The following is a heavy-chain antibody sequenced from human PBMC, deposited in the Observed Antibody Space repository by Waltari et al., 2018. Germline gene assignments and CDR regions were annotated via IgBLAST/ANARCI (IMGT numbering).Heavy chain of an antibody. D-gene: IGHD4-4*01. CDR1: GGSSRRNL. V-gene: IGHV4-4*07. J-gene: IGHJ4*02. Sequence: QVQLQESGPGLVKPSETLSLPCAVPGGSSRRNLWSWIRQPPGKGLEWIGRIYASGGNTDYNPSLKSRVTISIDTSKNQFSLKLSSVTAADTAVYYCARDTVTTYWGQGVLVTVSS. CDR3: ARDTVTTY. CDR2: IYASGGNT.